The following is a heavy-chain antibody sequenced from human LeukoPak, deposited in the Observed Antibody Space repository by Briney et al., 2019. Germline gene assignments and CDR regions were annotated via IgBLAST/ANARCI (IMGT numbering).Heavy chain of an antibody. V-gene: IGHV1-18*01. J-gene: IGHJ4*02. CDR2: VSVYNGNT. D-gene: IGHD6-13*01. CDR3: ARVWIAAPVESSHDY. Sequence: GASVTVSCKASGYTFTSYDFSWVRQAPGQGLEWMGWVSVYNGNTNYAQKLQGRVTMTTDTSTSTAYMELRSLRSDDTAVYYCARVWIAAPVESSHDYWGQGTLVTVSS. CDR1: GYTFTSYD.